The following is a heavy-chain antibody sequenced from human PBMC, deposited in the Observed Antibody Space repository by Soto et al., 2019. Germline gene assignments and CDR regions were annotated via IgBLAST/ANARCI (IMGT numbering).Heavy chain of an antibody. CDR1: GGSISSGDYY. Sequence: QVQLQESGPGLVKPSQTLSLTCTVSGGSISSGDYYWSWIRQPPGKGLEWIGYIYYSRSTYYNPSLKSRVTISVDTSKNQFSLKLSSVTAADTAVYYCARVAGTFYWYFDLWGRGTLVTVSS. CDR2: IYYSRST. J-gene: IGHJ2*01. D-gene: IGHD3-10*01. V-gene: IGHV4-30-4*01. CDR3: ARVAGTFYWYFDL.